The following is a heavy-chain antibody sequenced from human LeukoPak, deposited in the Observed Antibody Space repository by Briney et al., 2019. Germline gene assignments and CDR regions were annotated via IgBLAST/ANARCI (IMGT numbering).Heavy chain of an antibody. CDR3: ARDRRGTSCYDY. J-gene: IGHJ4*02. CDR1: GGSFSSGSYY. CDR2: IYSTGST. V-gene: IGHV4-61*01. D-gene: IGHD2-2*01. Sequence: SETLSLTCTVSGGSFSSGSYYWSWIRQSPGKGLEWIGYIYSTGSTNYNPSLKSRVTISVDTSKNQFSLKLNSVTAADTAVYYCARDRRGTSCYDYWGQGTLVTVSS.